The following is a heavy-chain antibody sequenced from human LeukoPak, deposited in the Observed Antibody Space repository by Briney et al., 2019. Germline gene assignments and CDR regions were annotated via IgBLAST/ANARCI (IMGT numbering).Heavy chain of an antibody. CDR3: AKDYGDGSGSYYYFEY. CDR1: GFTFSSYA. CDR2: ISASGGIT. J-gene: IGHJ4*02. Sequence: GGSLRLSCAASGFTFSSYAMSWVRQAPGKGLEWVSGISASGGITYYADSVRGRFTISRDNSKNTLYLQMNSLRVEDTAVYYCAKDYGDGSGSYYYFEYWGQGTLVTVSS. V-gene: IGHV3-23*01. D-gene: IGHD3-10*01.